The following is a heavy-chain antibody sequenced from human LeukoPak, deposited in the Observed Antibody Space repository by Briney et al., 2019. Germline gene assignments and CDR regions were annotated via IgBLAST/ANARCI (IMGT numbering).Heavy chain of an antibody. V-gene: IGHV3-66*01. CDR1: GFTVSSNY. CDR3: ARDFPNYDFWSGYYPTYGMDV. D-gene: IGHD3-3*01. CDR2: IYSGGST. J-gene: IGHJ6*02. Sequence: GGSLRLSCAASGFTVSSNYMSWVRQAPGKGLEWVSVIYSGGSTYYADSVKGRFTISRDNSKNTLYLQMNSLRAEDTAVYYCARDFPNYDFWSGYYPTYGMDVWGQGTTVTVSS.